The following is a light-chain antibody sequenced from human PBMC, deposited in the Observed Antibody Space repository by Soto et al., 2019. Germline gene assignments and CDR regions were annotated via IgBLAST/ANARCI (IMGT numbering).Light chain of an antibody. V-gene: IGKV1-5*01. Sequence: QVRRARSARSACRGARVTITCRASQTITRWMAWYQQKPGKAPKLLIYDASTLESGVPSRFSGSRSGTEFTLTIRSLQPDDFATYYCQQYNSYSWTFGQGTKV. CDR2: DAS. CDR1: QTITRW. J-gene: IGKJ1*01. CDR3: QQYNSYSWT.